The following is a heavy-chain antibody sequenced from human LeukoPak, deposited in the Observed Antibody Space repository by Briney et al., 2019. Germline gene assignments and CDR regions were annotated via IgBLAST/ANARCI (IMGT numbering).Heavy chain of an antibody. D-gene: IGHD3-22*01. CDR3: VRVPARASSAFYYFDY. CDR1: GFTFNTYA. CDR2: ISYDGINI. V-gene: IGHV3-30-3*01. Sequence: GGSLRLSCTASGFTFNTYAMHWVRQTPGMGLEWVAVISYDGINIYYLDSVKGRFTISRDNSNNTLYLQITSLRPEDTAVYYCVRVPARASSAFYYFDYWGQGTPVTVSS. J-gene: IGHJ4*02.